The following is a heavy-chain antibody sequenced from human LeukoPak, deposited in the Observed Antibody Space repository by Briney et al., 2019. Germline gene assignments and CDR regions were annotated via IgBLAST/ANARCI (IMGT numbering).Heavy chain of an antibody. Sequence: GGSLRLSCAASGFTFSSYAMSWVRQAPGKGLEWVSAISGSGGSTYYADSVKGRFTISRDNSKNTLYLQMNSLRAEDTAVYYCAKAEGTYYYDSSGYQGVDYWGQGTLVTVSS. V-gene: IGHV3-23*01. D-gene: IGHD3-22*01. CDR1: GFTFSSYA. CDR3: AKAEGTYYYDSSGYQGVDY. CDR2: ISGSGGST. J-gene: IGHJ4*02.